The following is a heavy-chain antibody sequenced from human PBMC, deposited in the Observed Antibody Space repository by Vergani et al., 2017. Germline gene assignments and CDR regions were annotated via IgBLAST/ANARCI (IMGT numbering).Heavy chain of an antibody. Sequence: QVQLVQSGAEVKKPGSSVKVSCKASGGTFSSYTISWVRQAPGQGLEWMGWINPNSGGTNYAQKFQGRVTMTRDTSISTAYMELSRLRSDDTAVYYCARDTLVDTAMARNAFDIWGQGTMVTVSS. CDR3: ARDTLVDTAMARNAFDI. CDR1: GGTFSSYT. CDR2: INPNSGGT. J-gene: IGHJ3*02. V-gene: IGHV1-2*02. D-gene: IGHD5-18*01.